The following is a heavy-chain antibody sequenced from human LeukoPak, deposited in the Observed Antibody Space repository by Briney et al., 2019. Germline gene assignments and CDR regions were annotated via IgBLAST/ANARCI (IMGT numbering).Heavy chain of an antibody. Sequence: SVKVSCKASGGTFSSYAISWVRQAPGQGLEWMGRIIPIFGTANYAQKFQGRVTITTDESTSTAYMELSSLRSEDTAVYYCARSTPRRYSSSWYVSTYFDYWGQGTLVTVSS. D-gene: IGHD6-13*01. CDR1: GGTFSSYA. J-gene: IGHJ4*02. V-gene: IGHV1-69*05. CDR2: IIPIFGTA. CDR3: ARSTPRRYSSSWYVSTYFDY.